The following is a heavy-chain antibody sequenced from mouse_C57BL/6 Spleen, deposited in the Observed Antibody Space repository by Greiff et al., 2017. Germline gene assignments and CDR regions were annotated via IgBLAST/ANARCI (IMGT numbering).Heavy chain of an antibody. Sequence: QVQLQQSGAELARPGASVKLSCKASGYTFTSYGISWVKQRTGQGLEWIGEIYPRSGNTYYNEKFKGKATLTADKSSSTAYMELRSLTSEDSAVYFCASPIYYDYDGFAYWGQGTLVTVSA. D-gene: IGHD2-4*01. V-gene: IGHV1-81*01. CDR1: GYTFTSYG. CDR3: ASPIYYDYDGFAY. CDR2: IYPRSGNT. J-gene: IGHJ3*01.